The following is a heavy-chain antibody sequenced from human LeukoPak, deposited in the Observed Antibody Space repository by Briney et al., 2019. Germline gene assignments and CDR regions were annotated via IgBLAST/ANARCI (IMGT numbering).Heavy chain of an antibody. CDR1: GGSISYYY. V-gene: IGHV4-4*09. CDR3: ARRGTIFGPESL. CDR2: IYTSGNT. Sequence: SETLSLTCSVSGGSISYYYWTWIRQPPGKGLESLGYIYTSGNTDYNPSLKSRVSMSLDTSKSQLSLNLSSVTAADTAVYFCARRGTIFGPESLWGRGTLVTVSS. D-gene: IGHD3-3*01. J-gene: IGHJ2*01.